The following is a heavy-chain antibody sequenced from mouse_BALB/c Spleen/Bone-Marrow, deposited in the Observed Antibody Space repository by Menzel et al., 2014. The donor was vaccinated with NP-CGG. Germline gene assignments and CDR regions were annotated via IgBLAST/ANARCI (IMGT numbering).Heavy chain of an antibody. J-gene: IGHJ4*01. CDR3: ARRDYDYDDYSMDY. CDR2: MFPRTGAT. D-gene: IGHD2-4*01. CDR1: GYTFTSYW. Sequence: VQLVESGAELVKPGASVKLSCKTSGYTFTSYWIQWVKQRPGQGLGWIGEMFPRTGATYYNERFRGRATLTIDTSSSTAYMQLSSLTSEDSAVYFCARRDYDYDDYSMDYWGQGTSVTVSS. V-gene: IGHV1S132*01.